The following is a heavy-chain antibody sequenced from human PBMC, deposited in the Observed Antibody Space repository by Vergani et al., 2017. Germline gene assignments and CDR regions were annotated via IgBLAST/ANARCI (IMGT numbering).Heavy chain of an antibody. CDR3: ASSGDYTPFDY. CDR2: IYTSGVT. D-gene: IGHD4-17*01. CDR1: GGSISSGSYY. Sequence: QVQLQESGPGLVKPSQTLSLTCTVSGGSISSGSYYWSWIRQPAGKGLEWIGRIYTSGVTNYNPSLKSRVTISVDTSKNQFSLKLSSVTAADTAVYYCASSGDYTPFDYWGQGTLVTVSS. V-gene: IGHV4-61*02. J-gene: IGHJ4*02.